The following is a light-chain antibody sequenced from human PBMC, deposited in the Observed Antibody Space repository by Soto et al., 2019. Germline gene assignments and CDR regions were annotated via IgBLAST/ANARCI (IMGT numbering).Light chain of an antibody. Sequence: DIVMTQSPLSLPVTPGEPASISCTSSESLLHSNGNTYLDWYLQKPGQSPQLLIYLGSNRASGVPDRFSGSGSGTDFTLKISRVEAEDVGVYYCMQALQTPPWTFGQGTKVDIK. CDR1: ESLLHSNGNTY. CDR2: LGS. V-gene: IGKV2-28*01. J-gene: IGKJ1*01. CDR3: MQALQTPPWT.